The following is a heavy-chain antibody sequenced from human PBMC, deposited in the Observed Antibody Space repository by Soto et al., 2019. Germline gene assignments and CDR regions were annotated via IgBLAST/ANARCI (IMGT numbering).Heavy chain of an antibody. D-gene: IGHD3-22*01. J-gene: IGHJ4*02. V-gene: IGHV4-59*01. CDR1: GGSISSYY. CDR3: ARGPTYYYDSSGYYLFDY. CDR2: IYYSVTT. Sequence: LSLTCTVSGGSISSYYWSWIRQPPGKGLEWIGYIYYSVTTNYNPSLKSRVTISVDTSKNQFSLKLSSVTAADTAVYYCARGPTYYYDSSGYYLFDYWGQGTLVTVSS.